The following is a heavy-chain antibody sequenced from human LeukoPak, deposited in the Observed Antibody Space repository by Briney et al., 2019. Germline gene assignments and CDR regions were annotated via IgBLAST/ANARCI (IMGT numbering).Heavy chain of an antibody. J-gene: IGHJ3*02. CDR2: IYYSGST. V-gene: IGHV4-31*03. CDR3: ARRRVVVTSTDGASGAFDI. Sequence: PSETLSLTCTVSGGSISSGGYYWSWIRQHPGKGLEWIGYIYYSGSTYYNPPLRSRVTISVDTSKNQFSLKLSSVTAADTAVYFCARRRVVVTSTDGASGAFDIWGQGTMVTVSS. CDR1: GGSISSGGYY. D-gene: IGHD2-15*01.